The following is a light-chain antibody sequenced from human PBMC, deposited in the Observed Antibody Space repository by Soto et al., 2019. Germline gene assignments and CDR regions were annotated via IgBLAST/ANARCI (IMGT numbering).Light chain of an antibody. J-gene: IGKJ4*01. CDR1: QSVNSNF. Sequence: EIVLTQSPGTLSLSPGERATLSCRASQSVNSNFLAWYQQKPGQAPRLLISVTPNRATGIPDRFSGSGSGTDFTLTISRLEPEDFAVYYCQQYGSSPLTFGGGTKVEIK. CDR2: VTP. CDR3: QQYGSSPLT. V-gene: IGKV3-20*01.